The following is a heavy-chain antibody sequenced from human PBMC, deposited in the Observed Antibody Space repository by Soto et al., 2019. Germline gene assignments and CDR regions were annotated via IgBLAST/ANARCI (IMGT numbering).Heavy chain of an antibody. J-gene: IGHJ4*02. D-gene: IGHD5-12*01. CDR1: GGSISSYY. Sequence: SETLSLTCTVSGGSISSYYWSWIRQPPGKGLEWIGYIYYSGSTNYNPSLKSRVTISVDTSKNQFSLKLSSVTAADTAVYYCARGGSYMVATGGYYFDYWGQGTLVTVS. CDR3: ARGGSYMVATGGYYFDY. V-gene: IGHV4-59*01. CDR2: IYYSGST.